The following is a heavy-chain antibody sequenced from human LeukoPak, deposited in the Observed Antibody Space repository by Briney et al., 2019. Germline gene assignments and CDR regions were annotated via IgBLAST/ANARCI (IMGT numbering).Heavy chain of an antibody. CDR3: AKVRAARANDAFDI. J-gene: IGHJ3*02. V-gene: IGHV3-21*01. CDR2: ISSSSSYI. D-gene: IGHD2-15*01. Sequence: PGGSLRLSCAASGFTFSSYSMNWVRQAPGKGLNWVSSISSSSSYICYADSVKGRFTISRDNAKNSLYPQMNSLGAEDTAVYYCAKVRAARANDAFDIWGQGTMVTVSS. CDR1: GFTFSSYS.